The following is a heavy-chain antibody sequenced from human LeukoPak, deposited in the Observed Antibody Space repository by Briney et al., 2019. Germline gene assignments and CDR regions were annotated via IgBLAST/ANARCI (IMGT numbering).Heavy chain of an antibody. Sequence: SVKASCKASGYTFTSFAISWVRQAPGQGLEWMGGIIPIFGTANYAQKFQGRVTITADESTSTAYMELSSLRSEDAAVYYCARAYSSNWYYFDSWGQGALVTVSS. D-gene: IGHD2-2*01. J-gene: IGHJ4*02. CDR1: GYTFTSFA. CDR2: IIPIFGTA. CDR3: ARAYSSNWYYFDS. V-gene: IGHV1-69*13.